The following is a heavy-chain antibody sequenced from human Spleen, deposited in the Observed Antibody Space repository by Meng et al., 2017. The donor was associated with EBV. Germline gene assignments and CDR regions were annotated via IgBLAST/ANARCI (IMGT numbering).Heavy chain of an antibody. J-gene: IGHJ4*02. CDR3: ARESAMVRGLPDY. D-gene: IGHD3-10*01. CDR1: GYTFSDHG. V-gene: IGHV1-3*01. Sequence: QVQLLQSGAEVKKPGASVKASCKASGYTFSDHGIQWVRQAPGQGLEWMGRINAGNGNTKYSEKFQGRVTVTRDTSANTAYMELSSLRSEDTAIYYCARESAMVRGLPDYWGQGTLVTVSS. CDR2: INAGNGNT.